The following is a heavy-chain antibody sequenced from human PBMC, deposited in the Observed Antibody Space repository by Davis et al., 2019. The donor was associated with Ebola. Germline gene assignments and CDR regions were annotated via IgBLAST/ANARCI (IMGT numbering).Heavy chain of an antibody. CDR1: GFTFSSYW. V-gene: IGHV3-7*01. D-gene: IGHD6-13*01. Sequence: GESLKISCAASGFTFSSYWMSWVRQAPGKGLEWVANIKQDGSEKYYVDSVKGRFTISRDNAKNSLYLQMNSLRAEDTAVYYCARVGSFRSSWRNWYFDLWGRGTLVTVSS. J-gene: IGHJ2*01. CDR3: ARVGSFRSSWRNWYFDL. CDR2: IKQDGSEK.